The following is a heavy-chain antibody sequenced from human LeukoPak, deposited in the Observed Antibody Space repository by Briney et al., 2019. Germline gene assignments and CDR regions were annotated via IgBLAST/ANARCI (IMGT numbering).Heavy chain of an antibody. D-gene: IGHD1-26*01. V-gene: IGHV1-46*01. CDR2: INPSGGST. CDR3: ARDALPLEWEPFSAFDI. Sequence: GASVKVSCKASGYTFTSYYMHWVRQAPGQGLEWMGIINPSGGSTSYAQKFQGRVTMTRDTSTSTVYMELSSLRSEDTAVYYCARDALPLEWEPFSAFDIWGQGTMVTVSS. CDR1: GYTFTSYY. J-gene: IGHJ3*02.